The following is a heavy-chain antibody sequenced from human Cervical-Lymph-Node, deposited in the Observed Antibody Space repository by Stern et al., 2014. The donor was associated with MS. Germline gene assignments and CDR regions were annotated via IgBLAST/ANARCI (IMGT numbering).Heavy chain of an antibody. V-gene: IGHV1-69*17. CDR2: ITPIFGMA. Sequence: VQLVESGAEVKKPGSSVKGSCKASGDTFTTYAISWVRQAPGQGLEWMGGITPIFGMADYAREFQARVTITVDRSTSTAYMQCRSLSLDDTAVYYCAREVVSLSMDLWGQGTTVTVSS. D-gene: IGHD2-21*01. J-gene: IGHJ6*02. CDR1: GDTFTTYA. CDR3: AREVVSLSMDL.